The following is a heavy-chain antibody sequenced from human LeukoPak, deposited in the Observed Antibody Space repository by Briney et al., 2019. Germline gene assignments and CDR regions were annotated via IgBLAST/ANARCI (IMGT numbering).Heavy chain of an antibody. D-gene: IGHD3-22*01. Sequence: SVKVSCKASGGTFSSYAISWVRQAPGQGLEWMGGIIPIFGTANYAQKFQGRVTITADESTSTAYMELSSLRSEDTAVYYCARPRLHYYDSSGLYYFDYWGQGTLVTVSS. V-gene: IGHV1-69*13. CDR3: ARPRLHYYDSSGLYYFDY. CDR1: GGTFSSYA. J-gene: IGHJ4*02. CDR2: IIPIFGTA.